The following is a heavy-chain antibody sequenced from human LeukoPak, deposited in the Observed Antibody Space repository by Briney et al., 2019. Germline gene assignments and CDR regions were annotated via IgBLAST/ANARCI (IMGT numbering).Heavy chain of an antibody. CDR2: IYHSGST. D-gene: IGHD2-2*01. J-gene: IGHJ4*02. Sequence: SETLSLTCAVSGGSISIDGYSWSWNRQPPGKGLEWIGYIYHSGSTYYNPSLKSRVTISVDRSKNQFSLKLSSVTAADTAVYYCARFSSLSVSSYFDYWGQGTLVTVSS. CDR1: GGSISIDGYS. V-gene: IGHV4-30-2*01. CDR3: ARFSSLSVSSYFDY.